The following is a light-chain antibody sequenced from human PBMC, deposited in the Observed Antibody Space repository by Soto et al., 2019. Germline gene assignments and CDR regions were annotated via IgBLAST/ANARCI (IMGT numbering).Light chain of an antibody. CDR2: RAS. J-gene: IGKJ1*01. V-gene: IGKV3-15*01. CDR3: QQYNNWPWT. Sequence: EIVMTQSPATLSVSPGERATLSCRASQSVATNLAGYQQKPGQPPGLLIYRASTRATGIPARFSGSGSGTEFTLTISSLQSVDFAVYSCQQYNNWPWTFGQGTKVDIK. CDR1: QSVATN.